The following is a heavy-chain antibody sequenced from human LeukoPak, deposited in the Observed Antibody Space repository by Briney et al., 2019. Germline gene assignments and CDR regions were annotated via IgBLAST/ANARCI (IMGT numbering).Heavy chain of an antibody. V-gene: IGHV4-31*03. J-gene: IGHJ4*02. CDR3: ARGRGIFGVVFTPPRHYYFDY. CDR1: GGSISSGGYY. Sequence: PSETLSLTCTVSGGSISSGGYYWSWIRQHPGKGLEWIGYIYYSGSTYYNPSLKSRVTISVDTSKNQFSLKLSSVTAADTAVYYCARGRGIFGVVFTPPRHYYFDYWGQGTLVTVSS. D-gene: IGHD3-3*01. CDR2: IYYSGST.